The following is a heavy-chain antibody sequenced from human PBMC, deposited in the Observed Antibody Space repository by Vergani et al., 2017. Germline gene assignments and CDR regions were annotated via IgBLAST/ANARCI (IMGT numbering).Heavy chain of an antibody. CDR2: IIPILGIA. Sequence: QVQLVQSGAEVKKPGSSVKVSCKASGGTFSSYTISWVRQAPGQGLEWMGRIIPILGIANYAQKFQGRVTITADKSTSTAYMELSSLRSEDTAVYYCTTGAITIFGGWFDPWGQGTLVTVSS. D-gene: IGHD3-3*01. CDR1: GGTFSSYT. CDR3: TTGAITIFGGWFDP. J-gene: IGHJ5*02. V-gene: IGHV1-69*02.